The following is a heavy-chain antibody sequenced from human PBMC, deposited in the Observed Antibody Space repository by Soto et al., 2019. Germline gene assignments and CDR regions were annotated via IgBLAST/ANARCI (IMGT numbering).Heavy chain of an antibody. D-gene: IGHD6-13*01. J-gene: IGHJ5*02. Sequence: ASVKVSCKASGYTFTSYGISWVRQAPGQGLEWMGWISAYNGNTNYAQKLQGRGTMTTDTSTSTAYMALRSRRSDHMAVYYCAKIAAAGTPSWFVPWGQGALVKVSS. CDR1: GYTFTSYG. CDR3: AKIAAAGTPSWFVP. V-gene: IGHV1-18*03. CDR2: ISAYNGNT.